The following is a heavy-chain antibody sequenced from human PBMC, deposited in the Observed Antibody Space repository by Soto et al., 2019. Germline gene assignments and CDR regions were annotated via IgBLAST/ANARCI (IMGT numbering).Heavy chain of an antibody. CDR2: INHSGST. V-gene: IGHV4-34*01. Sequence: SETLSLTCAVYGGSFSGYYWSWIRQPPGKGLEWIGEINHSGSTNYNPSLKSRVTISVDTSKNQFSLKLSSVTAADTAVYYCARVRLKFSGNYYYGSGSYYNGKGYFDYWGQGTLVTVSS. J-gene: IGHJ4*02. D-gene: IGHD3-10*01. CDR1: GGSFSGYY. CDR3: ARVRLKFSGNYYYGSGSYYNGKGYFDY.